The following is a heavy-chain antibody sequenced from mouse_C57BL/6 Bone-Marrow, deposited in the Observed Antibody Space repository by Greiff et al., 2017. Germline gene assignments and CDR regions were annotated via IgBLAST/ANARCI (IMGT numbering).Heavy chain of an antibody. CDR2: LYPGGGYT. V-gene: IGHV1-63*01. D-gene: IGHD2-4*01. Sequence: VQLQESGAELVRPGTSVKMSCKASGYTFTNYWIGWAKQRPGHGLEWIGDLYPGGGYTNYNEKFKGKATLTADKSSSTAYMQFSSLTSEDSAIYYCARSGLRRTEYYFDYWGQGTTLTVSS. CDR3: ARSGLRRTEYYFDY. CDR1: GYTFTNYW. J-gene: IGHJ2*01.